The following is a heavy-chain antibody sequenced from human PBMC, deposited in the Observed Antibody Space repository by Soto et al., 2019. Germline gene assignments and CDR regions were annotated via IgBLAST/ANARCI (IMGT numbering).Heavy chain of an antibody. CDR3: ARRKERSGPYYLDI. J-gene: IGHJ4*02. CDR1: VFTFITYD. V-gene: IGHV1-8*01. Sequence: XSVKIACKASVFTFITYDFGWVRQAAGQGLEWMGWMNPNNGNAGFAQKFRGRINMTRNTSISTAYLELSSLRSDDSAVYFCARRKERSGPYYLDIWGQGTPVTVSS. D-gene: IGHD6-25*01. CDR2: MNPNNGNA.